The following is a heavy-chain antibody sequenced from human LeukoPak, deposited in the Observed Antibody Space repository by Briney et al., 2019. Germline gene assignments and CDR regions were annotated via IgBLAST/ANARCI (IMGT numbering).Heavy chain of an antibody. CDR2: INTDGSAT. V-gene: IGHV3-74*01. Sequence: GGSLRLSCAVSGFNFSTYWMHWVRQAPGKGLVWVSLINTDGSATSYGDSAKGRFTVYRDNDKNSLFLEMNSLRVEDTAVYYCARGTAATAGIDYWGQGTLVSVSS. J-gene: IGHJ4*02. D-gene: IGHD6-13*01. CDR1: GFNFSTYW. CDR3: ARGTAATAGIDY.